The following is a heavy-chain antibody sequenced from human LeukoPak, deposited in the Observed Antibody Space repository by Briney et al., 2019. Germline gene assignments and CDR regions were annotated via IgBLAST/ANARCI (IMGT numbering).Heavy chain of an antibody. CDR3: ASLRVTMVRGLLPGYFDL. CDR2: IIPIFGTA. CDR1: GGTFSSYA. J-gene: IGHJ2*01. V-gene: IGHV1-69*06. Sequence: EASVKVSCKASGGTFSSYAISWVRQAPGQGLEWMGGIIPIFGTANYAQKFQGRVTITADKSTSTACVELSSLRSEGTAVYYCASLRVTMVRGLLPGYFDLWGRGTLVTVSS. D-gene: IGHD3-10*01.